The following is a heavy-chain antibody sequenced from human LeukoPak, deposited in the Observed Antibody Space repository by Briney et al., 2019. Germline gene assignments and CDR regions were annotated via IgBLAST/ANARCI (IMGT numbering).Heavy chain of an antibody. D-gene: IGHD3-22*01. V-gene: IGHV3-21*01. J-gene: IGHJ3*02. CDR1: GFTFSSYS. Sequence: PGGSLRLSCAASGFTFSSYSMNWVRQAPGKGLEWVSSISSSSSYIYYADSVKGRFTISRDNAKNSLYLQMNSLRAEDTAVHYCARGDRSGAFDIWGQGTMVTVSS. CDR2: ISSSSSYI. CDR3: ARGDRSGAFDI.